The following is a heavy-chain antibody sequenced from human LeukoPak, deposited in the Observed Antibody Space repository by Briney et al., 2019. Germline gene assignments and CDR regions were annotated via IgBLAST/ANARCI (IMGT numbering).Heavy chain of an antibody. D-gene: IGHD5-18*01. CDR2: IYYSGST. Sequence: SETLSLTCTVSGGSISSYYWSWIRQPPGKGLEWIGHIYYSGSTNYNPSLKSRVTISIDTSKNQFSLRLSSVTAADTAVYYCARGAAGYSCGWGQGTLVTVSS. V-gene: IGHV4-59*01. J-gene: IGHJ4*02. CDR1: GGSISSYY. CDR3: ARGAAGYSCG.